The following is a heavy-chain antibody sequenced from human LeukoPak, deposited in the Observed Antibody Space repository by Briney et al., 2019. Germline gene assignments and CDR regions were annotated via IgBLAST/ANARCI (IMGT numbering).Heavy chain of an antibody. CDR1: GYTFTSYG. Sequence: ASVKVSCKASGYTFTSYGISWVRQAPGQGLEWMGWISAYNGNTNYAQKLQGRVTMTTDTSTSTAYMELRSLRSDDTAVYYCARGPSYCDSSGYSVYWGQGTLVTVSS. D-gene: IGHD3-22*01. CDR2: ISAYNGNT. V-gene: IGHV1-18*01. J-gene: IGHJ4*02. CDR3: ARGPSYCDSSGYSVY.